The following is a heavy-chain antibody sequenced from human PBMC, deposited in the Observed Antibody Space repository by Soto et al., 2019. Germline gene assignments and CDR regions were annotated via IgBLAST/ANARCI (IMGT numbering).Heavy chain of an antibody. CDR3: ARHGVDYGDYASYYYYGMDV. V-gene: IGHV4-39*01. J-gene: IGHJ6*02. CDR1: GGSISRGPYY. CDR2: IYYSGSA. Sequence: PSETLSLTCTVSGGSISRGPYYWGWIRQPPGKGLEWIGFIYYSGSAYYNPSLKSRVTISIDTSKNQFSLKLTSVTAADTAVFYCARHGVDYGDYASYYYYGMDVWGRGTTVTVSS. D-gene: IGHD4-17*01.